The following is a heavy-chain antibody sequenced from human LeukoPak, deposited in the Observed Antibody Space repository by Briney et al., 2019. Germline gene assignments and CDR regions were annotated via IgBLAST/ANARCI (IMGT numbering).Heavy chain of an antibody. V-gene: IGHV3-11*06. CDR2: ISSSSSYT. J-gene: IGHJ4*02. CDR1: GFTFSDYY. Sequence: GGSLRLSCAASGFTFSDYYMSWIRQAPGKGLEWVSYISSSSSYTSYADSVKGRFTISRDNAKNSLYLQMNSLRAEDTAVYYCARDLGYSSSWLDYWGQGTLVTVSS. CDR3: ARDLGYSSSWLDY. D-gene: IGHD6-13*01.